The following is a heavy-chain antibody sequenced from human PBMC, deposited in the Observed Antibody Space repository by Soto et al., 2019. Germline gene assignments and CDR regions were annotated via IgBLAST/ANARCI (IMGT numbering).Heavy chain of an antibody. CDR1: GGSIRSSRYY. CDR2: IYYSGST. CDR3: ARHSTPAAGYYYYGMDV. Sequence: SDTLSLTCTVSGGSIRSSRYYCGWIRQPPGKGLEWIGSIYYSGSTYYNPSLKSRVTISVDTSKNQFSLKLSSVTAADTAVYYCARHSTPAAGYYYYGMDVWGQGTTVT. D-gene: IGHD6-13*01. V-gene: IGHV4-39*01. J-gene: IGHJ6*02.